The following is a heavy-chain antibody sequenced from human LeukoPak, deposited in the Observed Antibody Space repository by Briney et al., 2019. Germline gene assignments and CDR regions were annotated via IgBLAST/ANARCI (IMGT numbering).Heavy chain of an antibody. D-gene: IGHD3-10*01. J-gene: IGHJ4*02. CDR3: ARVLYYGSGSGFDY. Sequence: SQTLSLTCTVSGGSISSGGYYWRWIRQHPGKGLEWIGYIYYSGSTYYNPSLKSRVTISVDTSKNQFSLKLSSVTAADTAVYYCARVLYYGSGSGFDYWGQGTLVTVSS. CDR2: IYYSGST. CDR1: GGSISSGGYY. V-gene: IGHV4-31*03.